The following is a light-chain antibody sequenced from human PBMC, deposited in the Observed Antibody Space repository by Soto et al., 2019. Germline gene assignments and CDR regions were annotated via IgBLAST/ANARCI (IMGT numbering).Light chain of an antibody. V-gene: IGKV3-20*01. CDR1: QSVSSSY. CDR2: GAS. CDR3: QQYGSSPWT. Sequence: MLSQSPCTLSLSPGERATLSCRASQSVSSSYLAWYQQKPGQAPRLLIYGASSRATGIPDRFSGSGSGTDFTLTISRLEPEDFAVYYCQQYGSSPWTFGQGTKVDIK. J-gene: IGKJ1*01.